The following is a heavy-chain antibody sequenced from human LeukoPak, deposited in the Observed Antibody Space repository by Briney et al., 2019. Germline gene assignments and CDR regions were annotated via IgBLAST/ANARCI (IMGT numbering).Heavy chain of an antibody. V-gene: IGHV4-4*07. CDR2: IYTSGSA. CDR3: AREGRWLQFFDY. CDR1: GGSISSYY. J-gene: IGHJ4*02. D-gene: IGHD5-24*01. Sequence: PSETLSLTYTVSGGSISSYYWSWIRQPAGKGLEWIGRIYTSGSANYNPSLKSRVTISVDTSKNQFSLKLSSVTAADTAVYYCAREGRWLQFFDYWGQGTLVTVSS.